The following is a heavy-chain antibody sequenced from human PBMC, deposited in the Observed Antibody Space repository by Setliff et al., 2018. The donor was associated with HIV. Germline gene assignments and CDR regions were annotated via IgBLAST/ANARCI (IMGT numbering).Heavy chain of an antibody. Sequence: ASVKVSCKASGYTFTNYYIHWVRQAPGQGLEWMGLINPSGGRTSYAQKFQGRRTMTRDTSRSTVYMELSSLRSEDTAVYYCARCGAGEWHLYMDVWGRGTLVTVSS. J-gene: IGHJ2*01. CDR2: INPSGGRT. CDR1: GYTFTNYY. CDR3: ARCGAGEWHLYMDV. D-gene: IGHD3-16*01. V-gene: IGHV1-46*01.